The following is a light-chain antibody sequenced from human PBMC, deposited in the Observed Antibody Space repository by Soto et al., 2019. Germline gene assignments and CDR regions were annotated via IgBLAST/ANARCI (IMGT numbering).Light chain of an antibody. V-gene: IGKV1-9*01. J-gene: IGKJ2*01. CDR2: FAS. Sequence: DIQLTQSPSFLSASVGDRVTITCRASQGISRYLAWYQQEPGKAPKLLIYFASTLQSGVPSKFSGSGSGTEFTLTISSLQPEDFATYYCQQLNSYPYTFGQGTKLEIK. CDR3: QQLNSYPYT. CDR1: QGISRY.